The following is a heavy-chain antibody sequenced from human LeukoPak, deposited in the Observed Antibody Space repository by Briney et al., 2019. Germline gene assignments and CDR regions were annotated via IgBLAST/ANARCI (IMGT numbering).Heavy chain of an antibody. CDR3: AKGSTGSCYSGESY. Sequence: GGSLRLSCAASGFTFTSYAMSWVRQAPGKGLEWVSTISSAGGSTYYADSVKGRFTISRDNSKHTLYMQMNSLRAEDTAVYHCAKGSTGSCYSGESYWGQGALVTVSS. CDR1: GFTFTSYA. D-gene: IGHD2-15*01. J-gene: IGHJ4*02. V-gene: IGHV3-23*01. CDR2: ISSAGGST.